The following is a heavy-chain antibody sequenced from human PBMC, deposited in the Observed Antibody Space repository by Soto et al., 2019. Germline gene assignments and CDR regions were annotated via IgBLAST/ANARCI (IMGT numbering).Heavy chain of an antibody. CDR3: GRDRYNWSYPPTTGIPSPDAIHI. Sequence: ASVKVSFKASGYTFTSHYMHWVRQAPGQGLEWMGIINPSGGSTTYAQRFQGRVTMTSDTSTSTVYMELSSLRSEDTAVYYCGRDRYNWSYPPTTGIPSPDAIHIRGQATLVTVSS. V-gene: IGHV1-46*03. J-gene: IGHJ3*02. CDR2: INPSGGST. CDR1: GYTFTSHY. D-gene: IGHD1-7*01.